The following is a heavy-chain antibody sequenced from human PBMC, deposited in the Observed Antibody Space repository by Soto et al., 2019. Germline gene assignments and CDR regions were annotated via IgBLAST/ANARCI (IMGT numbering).Heavy chain of an antibody. D-gene: IGHD5-18*01. J-gene: IGHJ4*02. CDR2: IYYSGST. CDR3: YCNSYGYNFYYY. V-gene: IGHV4-30-4*01. CDR1: GGSISSGDYY. Sequence: SETLSLTCTVSGGSISSGDYYWSWIRQPPGKGLEWIGYIYYSGSTYYNPSLKSRVTISVDTSKNQFSLKLSSVTAADTAVYFFYCNSYGYNFYYYWGQGSLVTVSA.